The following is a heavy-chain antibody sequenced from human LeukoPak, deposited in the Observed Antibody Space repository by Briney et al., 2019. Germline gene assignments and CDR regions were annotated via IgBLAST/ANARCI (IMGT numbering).Heavy chain of an antibody. CDR3: ARHLSTEDFWTGYPDRINWFDP. CDR1: GGSISGGIYY. D-gene: IGHD3/OR15-3a*01. Sequence: SETLSLTCTVSGGSISGGIYYWGWIRQPPGKGLEGIGSVSYTGNTYFNASLKSRVTISVDTSKKQFSLKLTSVTATDTAVYYCARHLSTEDFWTGYPDRINWFDPWGQGTLVTVSS. CDR2: VSYTGNT. J-gene: IGHJ5*02. V-gene: IGHV4-39*01.